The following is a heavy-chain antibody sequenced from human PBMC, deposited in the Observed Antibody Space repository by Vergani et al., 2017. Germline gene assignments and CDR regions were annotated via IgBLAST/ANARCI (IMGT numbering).Heavy chain of an antibody. Sequence: EVQLVESGGGLVQPGGSLRLSCAASGFTFSSYEMNWVRQAPGKGLVWVSYISSSGSTIYYADSVKGRFSISRDNAKNSLYLHMNSRRAEATAVYYCARENVLVVTNYCYYYGRDVWGRGATVTVSS. D-gene: IGHD4-23*01. CDR1: GFTFSSYE. CDR2: ISSSGSTI. V-gene: IGHV3-48*03. CDR3: ARENVLVVTNYCYYYGRDV. J-gene: IGHJ6*02.